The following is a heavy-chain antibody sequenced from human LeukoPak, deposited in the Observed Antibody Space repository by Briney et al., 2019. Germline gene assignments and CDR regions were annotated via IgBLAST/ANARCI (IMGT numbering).Heavy chain of an antibody. CDR1: GFTVSSYY. CDR3: ARDRLSSWYYFDY. J-gene: IGHJ4*02. V-gene: IGHV3-66*01. D-gene: IGHD6-13*01. CDR2: IYTGGTT. Sequence: GGSLRLSCAASGFTVSSYYMTWVRQAPGKGLEWVSVIYTGGTTNSAESVKGRFTISRDNSKNTLYLQMNSLRAEDTAVYYCARDRLSSWYYFDYWGQGTLVTVSS.